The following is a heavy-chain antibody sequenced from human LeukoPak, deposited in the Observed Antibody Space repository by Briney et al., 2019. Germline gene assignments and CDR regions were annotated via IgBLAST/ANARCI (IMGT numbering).Heavy chain of an antibody. CDR3: ARDKATDGISLPVDL. V-gene: IGHV4-4*07. CDR2: IYTSGST. Sequence: SETLSLPCTVSGGSISSYYSSWIRQPAGKGLEWIGRIYTSGSTNYNPSLKSRVTMSVDTSKNQFSLKLSSVTAADTAVYYCARDKATDGISLPVDLWGPLTLVTASS. CDR1: GGSISSYY. J-gene: IGHJ2*01. D-gene: IGHD1-26*01.